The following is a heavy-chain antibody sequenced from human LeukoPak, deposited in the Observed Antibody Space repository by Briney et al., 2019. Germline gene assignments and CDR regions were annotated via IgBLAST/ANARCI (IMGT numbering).Heavy chain of an antibody. Sequence: PSETLSLTCAVYGGSFSGYSWSWIRQPPGKGLEWIGEINHSGSTNYNPSLKSRVTISVDTSKNQFSLKLSSVTAADTAVYYCASTNWNRPIDYYYYGMDVWGQGTTVTVSS. J-gene: IGHJ6*02. D-gene: IGHD1-20*01. CDR3: ASTNWNRPIDYYYYGMDV. CDR1: GGSFSGYS. CDR2: INHSGST. V-gene: IGHV4-34*01.